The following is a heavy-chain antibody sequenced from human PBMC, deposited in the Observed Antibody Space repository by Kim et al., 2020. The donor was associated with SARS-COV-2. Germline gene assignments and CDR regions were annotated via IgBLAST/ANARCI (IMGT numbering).Heavy chain of an antibody. V-gene: IGHV3-30*18. Sequence: GGSLRLSCAASGFTFSSYGMHWVRQAPGKGLEWVAVISYDGSNKYYADSVKGRFTISRDNSKNTLYLQMNSLRAEDTAVYYCAKDSGIAAAGAFDYWGQG. CDR1: GFTFSSYG. CDR2: ISYDGSNK. J-gene: IGHJ4*02. D-gene: IGHD6-13*01. CDR3: AKDSGIAAAGAFDY.